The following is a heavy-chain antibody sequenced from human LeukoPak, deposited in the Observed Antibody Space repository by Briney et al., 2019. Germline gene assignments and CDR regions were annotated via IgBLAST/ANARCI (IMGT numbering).Heavy chain of an antibody. J-gene: IGHJ4*02. CDR2: IYYSGST. V-gene: IGHV4-59*01. Sequence: SETLSLTCTVSGGSISSYYWSWIRQPPGKGLELIGYIYYSGSTNYNPSLKSRVTISVDTSKNQFSLKLSSVTAADTAVYYCARDPKDDSSGYYYFDYWGQGTLVTVSS. CDR3: ARDPKDDSSGYYYFDY. CDR1: GGSISSYY. D-gene: IGHD3-22*01.